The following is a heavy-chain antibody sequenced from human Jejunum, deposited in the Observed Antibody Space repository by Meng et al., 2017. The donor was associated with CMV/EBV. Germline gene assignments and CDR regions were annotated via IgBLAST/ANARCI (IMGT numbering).Heavy chain of an antibody. V-gene: IGHV3-15*07. CDR2: VKSKTDGEAT. Sequence: SCVASNFALNNAWMNWVRQVPGKRLEWVGHVKSKTDGEATDYAAPVRGRFTISRDDSKNTVYLQMNSLRTEDTAVYYCSTGYSNYYDYWGQGTLVTVSS. CDR1: NFALNNAW. CDR3: STGYSNYYDY. J-gene: IGHJ4*02. D-gene: IGHD3-22*01.